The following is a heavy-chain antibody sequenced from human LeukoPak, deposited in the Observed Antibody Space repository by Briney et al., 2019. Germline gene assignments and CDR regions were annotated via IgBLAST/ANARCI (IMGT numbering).Heavy chain of an antibody. CDR3: AKDEEVTGTNLGLILDAFVI. Sequence: GGSLRLSCAASGFTFSSYAMTWVRQAPGKGLEWVSAISASGGSTYYADSVKGRFTISRDNSKNTLYLQMNRLRAEDTAVYFCAKDEEVTGTNLGLILDAFVIWGQGTMVTVSS. CDR2: ISASGGST. V-gene: IGHV3-23*01. CDR1: GFTFSSYA. J-gene: IGHJ3*02. D-gene: IGHD1-20*01.